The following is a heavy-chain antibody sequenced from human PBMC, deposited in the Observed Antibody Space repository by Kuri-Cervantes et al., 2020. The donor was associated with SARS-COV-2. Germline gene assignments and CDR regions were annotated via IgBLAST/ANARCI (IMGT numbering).Heavy chain of an antibody. J-gene: IGHJ3*01. CDR1: GYTFTSYA. D-gene: IGHD2-15*01. CDR2: INAGNGNT. CDR3: ARDEAYCSDSCPPPVGAFDV. Sequence: ASVKVSCKASGYTFTSYAMHWVRQAPGQRLEWMGWINAGNGNTKYSQKFRGRVTITRDTSANTASMELSSLRSEDTGVYYCARDEAYCSDSCPPPVGAFDVWGQGTVVTVSS. V-gene: IGHV1-3*01.